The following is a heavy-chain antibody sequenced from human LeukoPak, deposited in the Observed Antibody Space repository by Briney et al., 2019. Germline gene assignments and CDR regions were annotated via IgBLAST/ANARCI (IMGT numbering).Heavy chain of an antibody. CDR3: AKGYDILTGLMDY. Sequence: GGSLRLSCAASGFTFSTYAMSWVRQAPGKGLEWVSAISGSGGITYYAESVKGRFTISRDNAKNSLYLQMNSLRAEDTALYCCAKGYDILTGLMDYWGQGTLVTVSS. D-gene: IGHD3-9*01. J-gene: IGHJ4*02. CDR2: ISGSGGIT. V-gene: IGHV3-23*01. CDR1: GFTFSTYA.